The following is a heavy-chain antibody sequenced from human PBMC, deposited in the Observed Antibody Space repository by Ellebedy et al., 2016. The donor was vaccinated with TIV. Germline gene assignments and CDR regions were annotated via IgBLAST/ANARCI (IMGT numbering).Heavy chain of an antibody. CDR3: ARDQSMSGHTTCDY. CDR2: INKDGSDT. Sequence: GESLKISCAASGFTFSNSWMHWVRQAPGKELMWVSRINKDGSDTAYADSVKGRFTISRDNSKSTLYLQMNGLRADDTAVYYCARDQSMSGHTTCDYWGRGTLVTVSS. CDR1: GFTFSNSW. D-gene: IGHD2/OR15-2a*01. J-gene: IGHJ4*02. V-gene: IGHV3-74*01.